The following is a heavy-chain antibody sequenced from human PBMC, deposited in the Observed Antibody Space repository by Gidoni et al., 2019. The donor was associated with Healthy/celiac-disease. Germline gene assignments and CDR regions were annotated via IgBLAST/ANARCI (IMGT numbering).Heavy chain of an antibody. V-gene: IGHV1-46*01. CDR1: GYTFTSYY. J-gene: IGHJ4*02. Sequence: QVQLVQSGAAVKKPGASVTVSYKASGYTFTSYYMHWVRQAPGQGLEWMGIINPSGGSTSYAQKFQGRVTMTRDTSTSTVYMELSSLRSEDTAVYYCARSLPGIAVALGFDYWGQGTLVTVSS. D-gene: IGHD6-19*01. CDR3: ARSLPGIAVALGFDY. CDR2: INPSGGST.